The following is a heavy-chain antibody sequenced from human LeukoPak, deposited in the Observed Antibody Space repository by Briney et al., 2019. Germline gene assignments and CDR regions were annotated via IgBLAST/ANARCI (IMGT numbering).Heavy chain of an antibody. V-gene: IGHV1-46*01. Sequence: ASVKVSCKASGYTFTSYYMHWVRQAPGRGLGWMGIINPSGGSTSYAQKFQGRVTMTRDTSTSTVYMELSSLRSEDTAVYYCASVDTAAGTPFGHWGQGTLVTVSS. CDR3: ASVDTAAGTPFGH. CDR2: INPSGGST. J-gene: IGHJ1*01. D-gene: IGHD6-13*01. CDR1: GYTFTSYY.